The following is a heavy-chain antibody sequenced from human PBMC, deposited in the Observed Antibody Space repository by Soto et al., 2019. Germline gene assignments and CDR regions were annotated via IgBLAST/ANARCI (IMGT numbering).Heavy chain of an antibody. V-gene: IGHV4-34*01. D-gene: IGHD2-8*02. CDR2: INHSGST. CDR1: GGSFSGYY. CDR3: ARDKITGLFDY. Sequence: SETLSLTCAVYGGSFSGYYWTWIRQPPGTGLEWIGEINHSGSTNYKPSLKSRVTISVDTSKNQLSLKLTSVTAAATAVYYCARDKITGLFDYWGQGTLVTLSS. J-gene: IGHJ4*02.